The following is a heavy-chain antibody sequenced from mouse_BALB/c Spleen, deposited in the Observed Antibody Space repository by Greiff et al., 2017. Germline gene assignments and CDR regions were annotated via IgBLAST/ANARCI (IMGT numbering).Heavy chain of an antibody. CDR3: ASYYGSSGGYFDV. D-gene: IGHD1-1*01. CDR2: IDPENGNT. J-gene: IGHJ1*01. CDR1: GFNIKDYY. Sequence: VHVKQSGAELVRPGALVKLSCKASGFNIKDYYMHWVKQRPEQGLEWIGWIDPENGNTIYDPKFQGKASITADTSSNTAYLQLSSLTSEDTAVYYCASYYGSSGGYFDVWGAGTTVAVSS. V-gene: IGHV14-1*02.